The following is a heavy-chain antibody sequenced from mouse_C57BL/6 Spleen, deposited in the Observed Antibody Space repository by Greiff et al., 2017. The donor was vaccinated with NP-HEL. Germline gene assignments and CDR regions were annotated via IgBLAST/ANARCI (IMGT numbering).Heavy chain of an antibody. CDR3: TRGGIWAWFAY. V-gene: IGHV5-9-1*02. J-gene: IGHJ3*01. CDR2: ISSGGDYI. CDR1: GFTFSSYA. D-gene: IGHD4-1*01. Sequence: EVKLVESGEGLVKPGGSLKLSCAASGFTFSSYAMSWVRQTPEKRLEWVAYISSGGDYIYYADTVKGRFTISRDNARNTLYLQMSSLKSEDTAMYYCTRGGIWAWFAYWGQGTLVTVSA.